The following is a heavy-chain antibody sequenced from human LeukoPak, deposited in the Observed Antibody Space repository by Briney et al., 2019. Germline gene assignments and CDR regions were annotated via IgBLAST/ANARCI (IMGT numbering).Heavy chain of an antibody. D-gene: IGHD3-10*01. J-gene: IGHJ4*02. CDR3: AKDIGFTKVRGVITQSGEFDY. CDR1: GFTFSNYA. Sequence: GGSLRLSCAASGFTFSNYAMSWVRHAPGKGLEWVSANWVRGGSTYYADSVKGRFTISRDNSKNTLYLQMHSLRAEDTCVYYCAKDIGFTKVRGVITQSGEFDYWGQGTLVTVSS. CDR2: NWVRGGST. V-gene: IGHV3-23*01.